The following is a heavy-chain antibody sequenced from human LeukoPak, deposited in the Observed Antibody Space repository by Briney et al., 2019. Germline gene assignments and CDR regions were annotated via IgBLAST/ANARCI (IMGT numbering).Heavy chain of an antibody. D-gene: IGHD1-26*01. CDR2: INHSGST. CDR1: GGSFSGYY. Sequence: SETLSLTCAVYGGSFSGYYWSWIRQPPGKRLEWIGEINHSGSTNYNPSLKSRVTISVDTSKNQFSLKLSSVTAADTAVYYCARGLSGSYYRRYIQHWGQGTLVTVSS. V-gene: IGHV4-34*01. CDR3: ARGLSGSYYRRYIQH. J-gene: IGHJ1*01.